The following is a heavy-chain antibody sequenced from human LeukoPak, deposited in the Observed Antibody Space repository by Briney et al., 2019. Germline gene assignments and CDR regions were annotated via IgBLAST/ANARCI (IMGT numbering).Heavy chain of an antibody. CDR2: IKEDGSEK. D-gene: IGHD6-13*01. CDR1: GFTFSSYW. Sequence: GGSLRLSCAASGFTFSSYWMSWVRQAPGKGPEWVANIKEDGSEKYYVDSVKGRFIISRDNAKNSLYLQMNSLRAEDTAVYYCARESWGSSWYYYYGMDVWGQGTTVTVSS. CDR3: ARESWGSSWYYYYGMDV. V-gene: IGHV3-7*01. J-gene: IGHJ6*02.